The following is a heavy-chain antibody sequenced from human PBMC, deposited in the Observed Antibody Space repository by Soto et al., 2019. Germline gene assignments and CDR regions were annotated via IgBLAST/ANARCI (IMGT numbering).Heavy chain of an antibody. CDR1: GFTFSSYG. CDR2: ISYDGSNK. CDR3: AKGGPAPYYYDSSGYWSGY. V-gene: IGHV3-30*18. Sequence: LRLSCAASGFTFSSYGMHWVRQAPGKGLEWVAVISYDGSNKYYADSVKGRFTISRDNSKNTLYLQMNSLRAEDTAVYYCAKGGPAPYYYDSSGYWSGYWGQGTLVTVSS. D-gene: IGHD3-22*01. J-gene: IGHJ4*02.